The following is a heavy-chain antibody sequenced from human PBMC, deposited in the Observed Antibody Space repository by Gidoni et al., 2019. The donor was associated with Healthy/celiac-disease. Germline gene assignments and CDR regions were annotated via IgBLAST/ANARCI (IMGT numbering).Heavy chain of an antibody. V-gene: IGHV4-61*02. D-gene: IGHD3-10*01. J-gene: IGHJ6*02. CDR2: IYTSGST. CDR1: GGPISSGSYY. CDR3: ARESYHYYGSGSYFSYYYYGMDV. Sequence: QVQLQESGPGLVKPSQTLSPTCTVPGGPISSGSYYWCWIRQPAGKGLEWIGRIYTSGSTNYNPSLKSRVTISVDTSKNQFSLKLSSVTAADTAVYYCARESYHYYGSGSYFSYYYYGMDVWGQGTTVTVSS.